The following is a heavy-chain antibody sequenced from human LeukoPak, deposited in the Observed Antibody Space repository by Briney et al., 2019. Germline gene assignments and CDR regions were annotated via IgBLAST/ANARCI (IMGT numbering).Heavy chain of an antibody. CDR3: ASRGLISDAFDI. D-gene: IGHD3-16*01. J-gene: IGHJ3*02. V-gene: IGHV1-46*01. CDR2: INPSGVST. CDR1: GYTFTSYY. Sequence: ASVKVSCKASGYTFTSYYMHWVRQAPGQGLEWMGIINPSGVSTSYAQKFQGRVTMTRDMSTSTVYMELSSLRSEDTAVYYCASRGLISDAFDIWGQGTMDTVSS.